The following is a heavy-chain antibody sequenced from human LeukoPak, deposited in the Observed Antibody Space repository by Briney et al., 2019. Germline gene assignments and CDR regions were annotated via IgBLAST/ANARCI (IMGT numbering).Heavy chain of an antibody. J-gene: IGHJ4*02. V-gene: IGHV3-23*01. CDR2: ISGDGGIT. D-gene: IGHD3-22*01. Sequence: GGSLRLSCAASGFTFSNDDLNWVRQVPGKGLEWVSGISGDGGITHYAGSVQGRFTISRDNSKNTLSLQMNSLRAEDTAVYYCAKVGDYYDSSGHLDYWGQGTLVTVSS. CDR3: AKVGDYYDSSGHLDY. CDR1: GFTFSNDD.